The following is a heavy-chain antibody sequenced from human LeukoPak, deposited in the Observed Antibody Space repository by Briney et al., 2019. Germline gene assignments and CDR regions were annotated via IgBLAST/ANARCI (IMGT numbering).Heavy chain of an antibody. J-gene: IGHJ4*02. CDR2: ISPGGKAT. CDR3: AILVGGPEDS. CDR1: GFTLSVYA. Sequence: PGGSLRLTCPGSGFTLSVYAMSGVRQAQGKGLAWVSVISPGGKATFYADSVKGHITISRHNSKNSLYLQMNSLRAEDTALYYCAILVGGPEDSWGQDTLVTVSS. V-gene: IGHV3-23*01.